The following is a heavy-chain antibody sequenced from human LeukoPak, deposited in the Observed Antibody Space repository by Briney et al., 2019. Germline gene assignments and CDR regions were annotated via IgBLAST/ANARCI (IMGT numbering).Heavy chain of an antibody. Sequence: PGGSLRLSCAASEFSVGSNYMTWVRQAPGKGLEWVSPIYSGGGTYYADSVKGRFTISRDNSKNTLYLQMNSLRAEDTAVYYCARDTPPGVFDYWGQGTLVTVSS. CDR1: EFSVGSNY. V-gene: IGHV3-66*01. J-gene: IGHJ4*02. CDR2: IYSGGGT. CDR3: ARDTPPGVFDY. D-gene: IGHD2-8*01.